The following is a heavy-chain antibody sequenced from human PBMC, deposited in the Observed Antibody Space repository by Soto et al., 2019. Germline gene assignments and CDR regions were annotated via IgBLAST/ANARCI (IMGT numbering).Heavy chain of an antibody. J-gene: IGHJ6*02. CDR2: ISYDGSNK. D-gene: IGHD3-22*01. V-gene: IGHV3-30-3*01. CDR3: AREAPTYYDSSGYYLLAV. Sequence: GGSLRLSCAASGFTFSSYAMHWVRQAPGKGLEWVAVISYDGSNKYYADSVKGRFTISRDNSKNTLYLQMNSLRAEDTAVYYCAREAPTYYDSSGYYLLAVWGQGTTVTVSS. CDR1: GFTFSSYA.